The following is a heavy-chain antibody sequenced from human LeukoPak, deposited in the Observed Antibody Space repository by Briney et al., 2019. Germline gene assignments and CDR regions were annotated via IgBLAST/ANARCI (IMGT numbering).Heavy chain of an antibody. V-gene: IGHV3-64*01. CDR3: AKGNIAAGYYYMDV. D-gene: IGHD6-25*01. CDR2: INSNGGST. CDR1: GFTFSSYA. J-gene: IGHJ6*03. Sequence: GGSLRLSCVASGFTFSSYAMHWVRQTPGKGLEYVSGINSNGGSTHYANSVKGRFTISRDNSKHTLYLQMGSLRTEDMAVYYCAKGNIAAGYYYMDVWGKGTTVTISS.